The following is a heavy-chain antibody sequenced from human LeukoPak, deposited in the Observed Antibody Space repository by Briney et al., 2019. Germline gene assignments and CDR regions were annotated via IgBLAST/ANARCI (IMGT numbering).Heavy chain of an antibody. J-gene: IGHJ4*02. D-gene: IGHD1-26*01. V-gene: IGHV4-4*07. CDR1: GGSISNYY. CDR3: ARIRSGSYFDFDY. Sequence: PSETLSLTCTVSGGSISNYYWSWIRQPAGKGLEWIGHIYTTGSTNYNPSLKSRVTMSVDTSKNQFSLKLSSVTAADTAVYYCARIRSGSYFDFDYWGQGTLVTVSS. CDR2: IYTTGST.